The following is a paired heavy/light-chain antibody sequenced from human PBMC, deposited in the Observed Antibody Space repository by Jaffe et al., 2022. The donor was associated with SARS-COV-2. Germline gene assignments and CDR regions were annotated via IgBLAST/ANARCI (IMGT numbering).Light chain of an antibody. V-gene: IGLV2-14*01. Sequence: QSALTQPASVSGSRGQSITISCTGSSSDVGGYNYVSWYQQHPGKAPKLMIYEVSNRPSGVSNRFSGSKSGNTASLTISGLQAEDETDYYCSSYTSSSTLVFGTGTKVTVL. CDR3: SSYTSSSTLV. CDR1: SSDVGGYNY. CDR2: EVS. J-gene: IGLJ1*01.
Heavy chain of an antibody. CDR3: ARDIVGQGGGFDY. D-gene: IGHD2-21*01. V-gene: IGHV3-33*01. CDR1: GFTFSSYG. Sequence: QVQLVESGGGVVQPGRSLRLSCAASGFTFSSYGMHWVRQAPGKGLEWVAVIWYDGSNEKYADPVKGRFTIYRDNSKNTLYLQMHSLRAEDTAVYYCARDIVGQGGGFDYWGQGTLVTVSS. J-gene: IGHJ4*02. CDR2: IWYDGSNE.